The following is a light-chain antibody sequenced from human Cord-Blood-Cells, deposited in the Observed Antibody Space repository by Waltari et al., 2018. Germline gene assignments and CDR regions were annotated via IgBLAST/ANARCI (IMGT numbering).Light chain of an antibody. J-gene: IGLJ1*01. CDR2: DVS. V-gene: IGLV2-14*01. Sequence: QSALTPPASVSGSPGQSITISCTGTSSDGGGYNFFPWYQQHPGKAPKLMIYDVSNRPSGVSNRFSGSKSGNTASLTISGLQAEDEADYYCSSYTSSSTLVFGTGTKVTVL. CDR3: SSYTSSSTLV. CDR1: SSDGGGYNF.